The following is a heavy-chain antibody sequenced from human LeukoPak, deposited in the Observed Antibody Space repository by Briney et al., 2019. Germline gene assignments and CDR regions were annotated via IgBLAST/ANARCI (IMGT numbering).Heavy chain of an antibody. CDR2: IYPGDSDT. CDR1: GYSFTSYW. V-gene: IGHV5-51*01. CDR3: ARATYCSSTSCYYWFDP. Sequence: GESLKISRKGSGYSFTSYWIGWVRQMPGKGLEWMGIIYPGDSDTRYSPSFQGQVTISADKSISTAYLQWSSLKASDTAMYYCARATYCSSTSCYYWFDPWGQGTLVTVSS. D-gene: IGHD2-2*01. J-gene: IGHJ5*02.